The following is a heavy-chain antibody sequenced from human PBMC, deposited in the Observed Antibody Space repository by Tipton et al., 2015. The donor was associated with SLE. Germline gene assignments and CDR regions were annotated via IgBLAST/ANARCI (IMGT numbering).Heavy chain of an antibody. Sequence: SLRLSCAASGFTFSSYGMHWVRQAPGKGLEWVAVIWYDGSNKYYADSVKGRFTISRDNSKNTLYLQMNSLRAEDTAVYYCARKVGGRYYMDVWGKGTTVTVSS. D-gene: IGHD3-16*01. CDR3: ARKVGGRYYMDV. CDR2: IWYDGSNK. CDR1: GFTFSSYG. J-gene: IGHJ6*03. V-gene: IGHV3-33*08.